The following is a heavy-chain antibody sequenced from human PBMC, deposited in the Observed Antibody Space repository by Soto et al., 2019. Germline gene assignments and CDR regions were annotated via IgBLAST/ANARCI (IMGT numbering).Heavy chain of an antibody. V-gene: IGHV3-53*01. CDR3: ARHRHPRGTVGATSPLDP. CDR1: GFSVSSNY. J-gene: IGHJ5*02. CDR2: HYSGGST. D-gene: IGHD1-26*01. Sequence: GGSLRLSCAISGFSVSSNYLSWVRQAPGKGLEWVSVHYSGGSTYYADSVQGRFTISRDKSNNTLYLQMRRVRAEDTAVYFCARHRHPRGTVGATSPLDPWGQGTQVTVPQ.